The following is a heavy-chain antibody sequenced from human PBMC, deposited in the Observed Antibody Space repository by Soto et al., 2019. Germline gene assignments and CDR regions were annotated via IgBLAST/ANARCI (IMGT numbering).Heavy chain of an antibody. Sequence: GESLKISCKGSGYSFTSYWIGWVRQVPGKGLEWMGIIYPGDSDTRYSPSFQGQVTISADKSISTAYLQWSSLKASDIATYYCARQARPWGGDFDYWGQGTLVTVSS. V-gene: IGHV5-51*01. J-gene: IGHJ4*02. CDR1: GYSFTSYW. CDR2: IYPGDSDT. D-gene: IGHD3-16*01. CDR3: ARQARPWGGDFDY.